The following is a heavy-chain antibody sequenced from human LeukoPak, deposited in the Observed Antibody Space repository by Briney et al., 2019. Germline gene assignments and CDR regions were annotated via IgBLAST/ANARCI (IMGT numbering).Heavy chain of an antibody. CDR2: ISSSGSTI. CDR3: ARGSTDSSGYY. CDR1: RFTFSSYE. V-gene: IGHV3-48*03. Sequence: GGSLRLSCAASRFTFSSYEMNWVRQAPGKGLEWVSYISSSGSTIYYADSVKGRFTISRDNAKNSLYLQMNSLRAEDTAVYYCARGSTDSSGYYWGQGMLVTVSS. D-gene: IGHD3-22*01. J-gene: IGHJ4*02.